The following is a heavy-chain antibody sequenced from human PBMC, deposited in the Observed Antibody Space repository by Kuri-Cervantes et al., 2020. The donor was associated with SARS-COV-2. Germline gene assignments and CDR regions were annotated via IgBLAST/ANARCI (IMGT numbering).Heavy chain of an antibody. Sequence: SETLSLTCTVSGGSISSYYWSWIRQPAGKGLEWIGRIYTSGSTNYNPFLKSRVTMSVDTSKNQFSLKLSSVTAADTAVYYCARDGVAAAGYGNPYYYYYMDVWGKGTTVTVSS. D-gene: IGHD6-13*01. CDR2: IYTSGST. V-gene: IGHV4-4*07. J-gene: IGHJ6*03. CDR3: ARDGVAAAGYGNPYYYYYMDV. CDR1: GGSISSYY.